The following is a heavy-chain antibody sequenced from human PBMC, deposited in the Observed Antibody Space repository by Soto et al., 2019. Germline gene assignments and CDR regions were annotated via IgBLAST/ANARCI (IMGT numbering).Heavy chain of an antibody. Sequence: GASVKVSCKASGYTFTGYYMHWVRQAPGQGLEWMGWINPNSGGTNYAQKFQGRVTMTRDTSISTAYMELSRLRSDDTAVYYCARDLAVAESIGDHYYGMEVWGQATTVTVSS. D-gene: IGHD6-19*01. CDR2: INPNSGGT. CDR1: GYTFTGYY. CDR3: ARDLAVAESIGDHYYGMEV. V-gene: IGHV1-2*02. J-gene: IGHJ6*01.